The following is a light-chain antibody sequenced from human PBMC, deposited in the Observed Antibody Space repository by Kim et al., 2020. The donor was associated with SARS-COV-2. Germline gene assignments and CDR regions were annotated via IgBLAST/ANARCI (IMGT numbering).Light chain of an antibody. CDR3: NSRDSSGNHLEV. CDR1: SLRSYY. Sequence: LGQTVRITCQGDSLRSYYASWYQQKPGQTPVLVIYGKNNRPSGIPDRFSGSSSGNTASLTITGAQAEDEADYYCNSRDSSGNHLEVFGGGTQLTVL. CDR2: GKN. J-gene: IGLJ2*01. V-gene: IGLV3-19*01.